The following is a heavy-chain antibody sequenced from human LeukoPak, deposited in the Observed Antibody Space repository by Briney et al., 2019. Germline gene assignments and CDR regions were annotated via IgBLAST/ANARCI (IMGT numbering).Heavy chain of an antibody. J-gene: IGHJ5*02. Sequence: SETLSLTCAVYGASFRGYYWSWIRQPPGKGLEWIGEINRSGSTNYNPSLKSRVTISVDTSKNQFSLRLSSVTAADTAVYYCASLRGYSFDPWGQGTLVTVSS. V-gene: IGHV4-34*01. CDR1: GASFRGYY. CDR3: ASLRGYSFDP. CDR2: INRSGST. D-gene: IGHD5-18*01.